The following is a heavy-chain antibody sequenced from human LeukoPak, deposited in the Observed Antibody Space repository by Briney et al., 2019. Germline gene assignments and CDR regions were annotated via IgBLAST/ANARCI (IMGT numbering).Heavy chain of an antibody. J-gene: IGHJ6*03. D-gene: IGHD3-10*01. CDR1: GGSISSGGYF. CDR2: IYTNGIT. V-gene: IGHV4-61*02. Sequence: SETLSLTCTVSGGSISSGGYFWSWIRQPAGKGLEWIGRIYTNGITNYNPSLKSRVTISVDTSKNQFSLKLSSVTAADTAVYYCASSSSGVKSYYYYYMDVWGKGTTVTISS. CDR3: ASSSSGVKSYYYYYMDV.